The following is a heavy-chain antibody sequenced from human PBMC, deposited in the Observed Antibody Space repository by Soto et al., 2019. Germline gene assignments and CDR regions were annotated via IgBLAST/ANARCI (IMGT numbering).Heavy chain of an antibody. CDR2: IIPIFGTA. D-gene: IGHD3-9*01. CDR1: GGTFSSYA. CDR3: ARDGPWGDILTGYFHGMDV. J-gene: IGHJ6*02. Sequence: ASVKVSCKASGGTFSSYAISWVRQAPGQGLEWMGGIIPIFGTANYAQKFQGRVTITADESTSTAYMELSSLRSEDTAVYYCARDGPWGDILTGYFHGMDVWGQGTTVTVSS. V-gene: IGHV1-69*13.